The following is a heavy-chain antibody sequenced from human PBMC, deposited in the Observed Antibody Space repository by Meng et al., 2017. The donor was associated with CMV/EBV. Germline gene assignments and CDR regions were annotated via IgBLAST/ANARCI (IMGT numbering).Heavy chain of an antibody. CDR2: ISSDSSDI. J-gene: IGHJ5*02. CDR1: GFTLRSYS. CDR3: AREGGVVPAANNWFDP. V-gene: IGHV3-21*04. Sequence: GGSLRLSCAASGFTLRSYSMNWVRQAPGKGLEWVSSISSDSSDIYYADSMKGRFTISRDNAKNSLYLQINSLRVEDTAVYYCAREGGVVPAANNWFDPWGQGTLVTVSS. D-gene: IGHD2-2*01.